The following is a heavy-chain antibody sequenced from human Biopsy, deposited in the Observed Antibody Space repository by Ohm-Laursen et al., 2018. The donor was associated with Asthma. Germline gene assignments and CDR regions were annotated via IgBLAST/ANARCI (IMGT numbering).Heavy chain of an antibody. CDR3: ARTYYDFLTGQVNDAFAL. V-gene: IGHV1-3*01. CDR1: GYTFIHFA. J-gene: IGHJ3*01. Sequence: ATVKVSCKASGYTFIHFAIHWVRQAPGQRLERMGWINAGDGNTKYSQKFQGRVTITRDTSASTAYMDLRSLRSEDTAMYYCARTYYDFLTGQVNDAFALWGQGTMVSVSS. CDR2: INAGDGNT. D-gene: IGHD3-9*01.